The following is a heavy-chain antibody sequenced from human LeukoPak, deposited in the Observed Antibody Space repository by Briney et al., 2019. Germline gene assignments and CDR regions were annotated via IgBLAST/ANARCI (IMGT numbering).Heavy chain of an antibody. J-gene: IGHJ4*02. D-gene: IGHD3-10*01. CDR1: GGSISSYY. CDR3: ARGVSTYYYGSGSYYTVDY. V-gene: IGHV4-59*01. Sequence: SETLSLTRTVSGGSISSYYWSWIRQPPGKGLEWIGYIFYSGSTKYNPSLKSRVTISVDMSKNQFSLRLSSVTAADTAVYYCARGVSTYYYGSGSYYTVDYWGQGTLVTVSS. CDR2: IFYSGST.